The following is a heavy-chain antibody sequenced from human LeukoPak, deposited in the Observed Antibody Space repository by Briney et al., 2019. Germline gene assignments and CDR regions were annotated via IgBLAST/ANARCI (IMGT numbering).Heavy chain of an antibody. D-gene: IGHD3-3*01. CDR3: ARTINFDFWSGYYGAFDI. CDR2: ISGRSTTI. CDR1: GFTSSSYS. J-gene: IGHJ3*02. Sequence: GGSLRLSCEASGFTSSSYSMNWVRQAPGKGLEWVSFISGRSTTIYYADSVKGRFTISRDNARNSLSLQMNSLRTEDTAVYYCARTINFDFWSGYYGAFDIWGQGTMVTVSS. V-gene: IGHV3-48*01.